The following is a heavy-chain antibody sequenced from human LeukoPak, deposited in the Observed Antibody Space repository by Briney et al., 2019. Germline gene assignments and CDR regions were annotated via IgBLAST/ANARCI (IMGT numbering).Heavy chain of an antibody. V-gene: IGHV3-64D*06. J-gene: IGHJ4*02. CDR2: ISGNVGST. D-gene: IGHD6-19*01. CDR3: VNQISGWVY. CDR1: GFTFDTFV. Sequence: GGSLRLSCSASGFTFDTFVMHWVRQAPGKGLEYVSGISGNVGSTYNADFVKGRFTISRDNSKNTLFLQMTSLRAEDTAVFYCVNQISGWVYWGQGTLVTVSS.